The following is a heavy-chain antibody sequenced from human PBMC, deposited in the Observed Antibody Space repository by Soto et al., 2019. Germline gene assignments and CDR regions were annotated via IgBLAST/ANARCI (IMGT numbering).Heavy chain of an antibody. CDR1: GFSFSVYG. J-gene: IGHJ4*02. CDR2: IWYDASKQ. V-gene: IGHV3-33*01. Sequence: LRLSCETSGFSFSVYGMHWVRQAPGKGLEWVAVIWYDASKQFYAASVEGRFTISRDNSKAILYLQMNSLRAEDTAVYYCAAWAEGATEVHWGQGTLVTVSS. D-gene: IGHD2-15*01. CDR3: AAWAEGATEVH.